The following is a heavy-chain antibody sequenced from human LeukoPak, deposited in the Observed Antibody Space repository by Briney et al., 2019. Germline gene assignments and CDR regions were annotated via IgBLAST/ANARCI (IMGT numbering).Heavy chain of an antibody. CDR2: ISSSGSTI. V-gene: IGHV3-11*04. Sequence: GGSLRLSCAASGFTFSDYYMSWIRQAPGKGLEWVSYISSSGSTIYYADSVKGRFTISRDNAKNSLYLQMNSLRAEDTAVYYCAKDLSGGSLYYFDYWGQGTLVTVSS. CDR1: GFTFSDYY. J-gene: IGHJ4*02. CDR3: AKDLSGGSLYYFDY. D-gene: IGHD1-26*01.